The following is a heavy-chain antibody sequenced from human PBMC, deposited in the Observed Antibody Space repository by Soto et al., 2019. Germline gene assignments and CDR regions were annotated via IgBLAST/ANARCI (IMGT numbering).Heavy chain of an antibody. J-gene: IGHJ6*02. CDR3: ARLSSSKNYYYYGMDV. V-gene: IGHV5-51*01. Sequence: PGESLKISCKGSGYSFTSYWIGWVRQMPGKGLEWMGIIYPGDSDTRYSPSFQGQVTISADKSISTAYLQWSSLKASDTAMYYCARLSSSKNYYYYGMDVWGQGTTVTVSS. D-gene: IGHD6-6*01. CDR1: GYSFTSYW. CDR2: IYPGDSDT.